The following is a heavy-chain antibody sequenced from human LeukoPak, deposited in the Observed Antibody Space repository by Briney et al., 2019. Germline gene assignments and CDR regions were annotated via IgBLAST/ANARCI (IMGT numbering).Heavy chain of an antibody. CDR3: TRDAEWEPERGDDY. Sequence: NPGGSLRLSCAASGFTFNDYYMSWFRQAPGKGLEWVGFIRSKAYGGTTEYAASVKGRFTISRDDSKSIAYLQMNSLKTEDTAVYYCTRDAEWEPERGDDYWGQGTLVTVSS. V-gene: IGHV3-49*05. CDR1: GFTFNDYY. D-gene: IGHD1-26*01. J-gene: IGHJ4*02. CDR2: IRSKAYGGTT.